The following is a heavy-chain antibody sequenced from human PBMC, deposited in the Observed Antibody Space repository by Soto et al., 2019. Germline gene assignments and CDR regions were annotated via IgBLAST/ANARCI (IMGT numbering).Heavy chain of an antibody. J-gene: IGHJ4*02. CDR3: ACSTGYYNFDY. CDR2: IYYTGST. V-gene: IGHV4-38-2*02. CDR1: GYSIRTPYY. D-gene: IGHD3-22*01. Sequence: SETLSLTCTVAGYSIRTPYYWAWIRQPPGKGLEWIGSIYYTGSTYYNPSLESRLTISVDTSRNQFSLKLSSVTAADTAVYFCACSTGYYNFDYWGQGPLVTVSS.